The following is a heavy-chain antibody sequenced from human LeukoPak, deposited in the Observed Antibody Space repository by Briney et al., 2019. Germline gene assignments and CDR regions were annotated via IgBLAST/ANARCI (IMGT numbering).Heavy chain of an antibody. CDR1: GGSISSGSYY. J-gene: IGHJ4*02. V-gene: IGHV4-61*02. CDR3: ARVPTAILVLDY. Sequence: SETLSLTCTVSGGSISSGSYYWTWIRQPAGKGLEWIGRIYTSGSTNYNPSLKSRVTIPGGTSKNQFSLKLSSVTAADTAVYYCARVPTAILVLDYWGQGTLVTVSS. CDR2: IYTSGST. D-gene: IGHD2-2*01.